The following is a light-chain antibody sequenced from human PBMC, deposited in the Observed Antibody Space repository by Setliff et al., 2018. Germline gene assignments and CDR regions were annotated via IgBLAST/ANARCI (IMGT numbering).Light chain of an antibody. Sequence: QSVLTQPPSVSAAPGQKVTISCSGSSSNIGNNYVSWYQQHPGKAPKLMIYEVSKRPSGVPDRFSGSKSGNTASLTVSGLQAEDEADYYCSSYAGSNNPYVFGTGTKVTVL. V-gene: IGLV2-8*01. CDR2: EVS. CDR1: SSNIGNNY. CDR3: SSYAGSNNPYV. J-gene: IGLJ1*01.